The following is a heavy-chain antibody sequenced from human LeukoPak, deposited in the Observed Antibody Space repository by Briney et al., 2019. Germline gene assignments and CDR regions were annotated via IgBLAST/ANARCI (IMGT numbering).Heavy chain of an antibody. CDR3: AKDPSYDYVWGNDY. J-gene: IGHJ4*02. CDR1: GFTFSSYA. Sequence: AGGSLRLSCAASGFTFSSYAMSWVCQAPGKGLEWVSAISGSGGSTYYADSVKGRFTISRDNSKNTLYLQMNSLRAEDTAVYYCAKDPSYDYVWGNDYWGQGTLVTVSS. CDR2: ISGSGGST. D-gene: IGHD3-16*01. V-gene: IGHV3-23*01.